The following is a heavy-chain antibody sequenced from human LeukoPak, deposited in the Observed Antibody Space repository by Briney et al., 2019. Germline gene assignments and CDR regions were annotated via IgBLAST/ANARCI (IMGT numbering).Heavy chain of an antibody. Sequence: PSETLSLTCAVYGGSFSGYYWSWIRQPPGKGLEWIGEINHSGSTNYNPPLKSRVTITVVTSKNQFSLKLSSVTAADTAVYYCASVSPYWFDPWGQGTLVTVSS. D-gene: IGHD5/OR15-5a*01. CDR3: ASVSPYWFDP. CDR2: INHSGST. CDR1: GGSFSGYY. J-gene: IGHJ5*02. V-gene: IGHV4-34*01.